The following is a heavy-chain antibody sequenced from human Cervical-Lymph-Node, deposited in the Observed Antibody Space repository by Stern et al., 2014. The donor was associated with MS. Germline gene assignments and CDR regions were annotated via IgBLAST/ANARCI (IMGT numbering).Heavy chain of an antibody. CDR1: GFTFTRYA. CDR2: K. V-gene: IGHV3-30*01. J-gene: IGHJ6*02. Sequence: VQLLESGGGVVQPGRSLRLSWAASGFTFTRYAMHWVRQAPGNKYYAVSVKDRFTIYTDNSKNTLYLQVNSLRTGDTAVYYCASGSGSDRGYYYGMDVWGQGTTVTVSS. D-gene: IGHD3-10*01. CDR3: ASGSGSDRGYYYGMDV.